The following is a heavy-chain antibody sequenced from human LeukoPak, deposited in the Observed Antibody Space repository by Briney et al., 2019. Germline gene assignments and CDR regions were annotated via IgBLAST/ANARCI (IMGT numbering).Heavy chain of an antibody. CDR3: ARQTFREEIGY. D-gene: IGHD3-10*01. CDR2: IDPSDSYT. J-gene: IGHJ4*02. Sequence: GASLQISCKGSGSFFTSYWISWVRQLPGKGLEWMGRIDPSDSYTNYSPSFQGHVTISADKSISTAYLQWSSLKASDTAMYYCARQTFREEIGYWGQGTLVTVSS. V-gene: IGHV5-10-1*01. CDR1: GSFFTSYW.